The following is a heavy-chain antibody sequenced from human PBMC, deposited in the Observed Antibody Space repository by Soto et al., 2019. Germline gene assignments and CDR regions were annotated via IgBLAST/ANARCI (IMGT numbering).Heavy chain of an antibody. Sequence: GGSLRLSCVASGFTFSSYALSWVRQAPGKGLEWVSDISGSGGVTYYADSVKGRFTISRDNSKNTLYLQMNSLRAEDTAVYYCAKGSDTMVRGVIVYYYYYMDVWGKGTTVTVSS. D-gene: IGHD3-10*01. J-gene: IGHJ6*03. V-gene: IGHV3-23*01. CDR1: GFTFSSYA. CDR3: AKGSDTMVRGVIVYYYYYMDV. CDR2: ISGSGGVT.